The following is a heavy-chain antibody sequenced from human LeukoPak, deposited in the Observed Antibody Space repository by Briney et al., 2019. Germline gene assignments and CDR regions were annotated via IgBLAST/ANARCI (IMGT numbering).Heavy chain of an antibody. CDR3: ARGGGSSGS. CDR1: GFTFSSYW. D-gene: IGHD3-16*01. V-gene: IGHV3-7*01. CDR2: IKQDGSEK. J-gene: IGHJ5*02. Sequence: GGSLRLSCAAPGFTFSSYWMSWVRQAPGKGLECVARIKQDGSEKYYVDSVKGRFTISRDNAKNSLYLQMNSLRVEDTAGYYSARGGGSSGSWGQGTLVTVSS.